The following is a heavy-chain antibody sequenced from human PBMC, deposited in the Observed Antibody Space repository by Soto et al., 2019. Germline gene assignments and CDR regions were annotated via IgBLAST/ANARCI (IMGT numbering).Heavy chain of an antibody. J-gene: IGHJ5*02. CDR2: MNPNSGNT. D-gene: IGHD3-16*01. CDR3: ARAGRSIKYYDYIWGSLNWFDP. V-gene: IGHV1-8*01. CDR1: GYTFTSYD. Sequence: ASVKVSCKASGYTFTSYDINWVRQATGQGLEWMGWMNPNSGNTGYAQKFQGRVTMTRNTSISTAYMELSSLRSEDTAVYYCARAGRSIKYYDYIWGSLNWFDPWGQGTLVTVPQ.